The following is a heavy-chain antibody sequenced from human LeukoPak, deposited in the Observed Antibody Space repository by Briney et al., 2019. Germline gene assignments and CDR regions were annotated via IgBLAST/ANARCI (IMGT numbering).Heavy chain of an antibody. D-gene: IGHD6-13*01. CDR1: GYTFTSYG. Sequence: ASVKVSCKASGYTFTSYGISWVRQAPGQGLEWMGWISAYNGNTNYAQKLQGRVTMTTDTSTSTAYTELRSLRSDDTAVYYCARDEIAADQVFDYWGQGTLVTVSS. J-gene: IGHJ4*02. CDR3: ARDEIAADQVFDY. V-gene: IGHV1-18*01. CDR2: ISAYNGNT.